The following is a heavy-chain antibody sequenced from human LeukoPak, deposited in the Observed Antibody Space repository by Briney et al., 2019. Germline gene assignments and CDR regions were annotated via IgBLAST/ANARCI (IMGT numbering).Heavy chain of an antibody. CDR1: GFTFSNYA. J-gene: IGHJ4*02. Sequence: GGSLRLSCAASGFTFSNYAMSWVRQAPGKGLEWVSATSGTGGSTYYADSVKGRFTISRDNSKNTLYLQMNSLRAEDTAVYYCAKDYYNSGIYYFDYWGRGTPVTVSS. CDR2: TSGTGGST. CDR3: AKDYYNSGIYYFDY. V-gene: IGHV3-23*01. D-gene: IGHD3-10*01.